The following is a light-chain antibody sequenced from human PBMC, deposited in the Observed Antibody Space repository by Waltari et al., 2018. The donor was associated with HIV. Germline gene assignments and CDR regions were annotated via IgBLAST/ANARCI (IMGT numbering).Light chain of an antibody. CDR1: QDISGF. CDR2: GAS. J-gene: IGKJ1*01. CDR3: QQYYNYPRT. Sequence: AIRMTQFPSSFSASTGDRVTITCRASQDISGFFAWYQQKPGKAPNLLISGASTLQSGVPSRFNGSGSGTDFTLTISCLQSEDFATYYCQQYYNYPRTFGQGTRVEIK. V-gene: IGKV1-8*01.